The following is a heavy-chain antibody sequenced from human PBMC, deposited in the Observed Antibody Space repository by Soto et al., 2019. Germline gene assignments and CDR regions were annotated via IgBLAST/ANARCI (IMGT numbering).Heavy chain of an antibody. CDR1: GGSILDSTYY. CDR3: ARQASGYYYGWFDP. Sequence: QLLLQESGPGLVKPSETLSLTCTVSGGSILDSTYYWAWIRQSPGKGLDWIGTIFYSGGTFYTPSLKSRVTMSVDTSNNQFSLKLSSVTAADTAVYYCARQASGYYYGWFDPWGQGTLVTVSS. V-gene: IGHV4-39*01. CDR2: IFYSGGT. J-gene: IGHJ5*02. D-gene: IGHD3-22*01.